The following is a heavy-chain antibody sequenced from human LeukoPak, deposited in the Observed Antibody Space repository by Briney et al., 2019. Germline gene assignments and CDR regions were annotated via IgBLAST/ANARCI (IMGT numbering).Heavy chain of an antibody. CDR1: GGTFSSYA. D-gene: IGHD3-22*01. CDR3: ARQAGSGYYGEYYFDY. CDR2: IIPIFGTA. J-gene: IGHJ4*02. Sequence: GASLKVSCKASGGTFSSYAISWVRQAPGQGLEWVGGIIPIFGTANYAQKFQGRVTITTDESTSTAYMELSSLRSEDTAVYYCARQAGSGYYGEYYFDYWGQGTLVTVSS. V-gene: IGHV1-69*05.